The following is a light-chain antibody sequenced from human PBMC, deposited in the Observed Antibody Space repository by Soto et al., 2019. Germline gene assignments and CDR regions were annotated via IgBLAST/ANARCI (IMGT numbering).Light chain of an antibody. CDR1: SSDVGGYNY. J-gene: IGLJ1*01. CDR2: DVS. CDR3: SSYTSSSTYV. V-gene: IGLV2-14*01. Sequence: QSVLTQPASVSGSPGQPITISCTGTSSDVGGYNYVSWYQQHPGKAPKLMIYDVSNRPSGVSNRFSGSKSGNTASLTISGLQAEDEADYYCSSYTSSSTYVFATGTKVTVL.